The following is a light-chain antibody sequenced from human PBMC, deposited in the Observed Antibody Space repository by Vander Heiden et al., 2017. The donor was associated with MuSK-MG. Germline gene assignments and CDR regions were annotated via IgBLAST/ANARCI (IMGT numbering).Light chain of an antibody. CDR2: GVS. J-gene: IGKJ5*01. CDR1: QTVSND. V-gene: IGKV3-15*01. CDR3: QQYKKWPPS. Sequence: ELVITQSPATLSVSPGERATLSCRTSQTVSNDLAWYQQKRDQAPRLLIYGVSTRATGIPDRFSGGGSGTEFTLTINSLQSEDFASYYCQQYKKWPPSFGQATRVEI.